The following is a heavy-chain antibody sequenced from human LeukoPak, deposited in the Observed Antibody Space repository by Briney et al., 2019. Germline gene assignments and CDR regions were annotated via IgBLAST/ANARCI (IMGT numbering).Heavy chain of an antibody. CDR2: IYYSGST. Sequence: SETLSLTCTVSGGSISSSSYYWGWIRQPPGKGLEWIGSIYYSGSTYYNPSLKSRVTISVDTSKNQFSLKLSSVTAADTAVYYCARRDYCGSGRDYWGQGTLVTVSS. CDR3: ARRDYCGSGRDY. J-gene: IGHJ4*02. D-gene: IGHD3-10*01. V-gene: IGHV4-39*01. CDR1: GGSISSSSYY.